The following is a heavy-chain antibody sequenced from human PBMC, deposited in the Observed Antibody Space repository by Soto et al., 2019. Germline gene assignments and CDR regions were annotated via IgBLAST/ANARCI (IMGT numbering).Heavy chain of an antibody. Sequence: AASVKVSCKASGYTFPSYDINWVRPATGQGLEWMGWMNPKSGNTGYAQKFQGRVTMTRNTSISTAYMELSSLRSEDTAVYYCARGAPRGYSYGYDYYYYGMDVWGQGTTVTVSS. CDR2: MNPKSGNT. CDR1: GYTFPSYD. J-gene: IGHJ6*02. V-gene: IGHV1-8*01. D-gene: IGHD5-18*01. CDR3: ARGAPRGYSYGYDYYYYGMDV.